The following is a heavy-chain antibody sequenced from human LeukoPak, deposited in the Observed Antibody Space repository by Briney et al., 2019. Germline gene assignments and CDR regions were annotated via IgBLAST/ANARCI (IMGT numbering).Heavy chain of an antibody. D-gene: IGHD4-17*01. CDR3: VRGDYGDYTLFDY. CDR2: IYSGGST. J-gene: IGHJ4*02. CDR1: GFTVSSNY. V-gene: IGHV3-53*01. Sequence: PGGSLRLSCAASGFTVSSNYMSWVRQAPGKGLEWVSVIYSGGSTYYEDSVKGRFTISRDNSKNTLYLQMNSLRAEDTAVYYCVRGDYGDYTLFDYWGQGTLVTVSS.